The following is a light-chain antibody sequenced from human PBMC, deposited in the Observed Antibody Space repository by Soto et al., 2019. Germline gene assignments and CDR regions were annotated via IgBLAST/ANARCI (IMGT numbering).Light chain of an antibody. J-gene: IGKJ5*01. CDR1: QSVNSN. CDR3: QQYNDWPPIT. V-gene: IGKV3D-15*01. Sequence: IVMTQSPATVSVSPVERATLSCRASQSVNSNLAWYQQKPGQAPRLLIYAASTRATGIPVRFSGSGSGTEFTLTISSLQSEDFAVYYCQQYNDWPPITFGQGTRLEIK. CDR2: AAS.